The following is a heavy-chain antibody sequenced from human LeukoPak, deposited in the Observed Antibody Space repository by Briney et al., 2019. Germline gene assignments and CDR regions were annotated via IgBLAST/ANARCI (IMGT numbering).Heavy chain of an antibody. CDR3: ARGGSGIEY. D-gene: IGHD3-10*01. CDR2: INSGGSSS. V-gene: IGHV3-74*01. CDR1: GFTFSSYW. Sequence: GGPLRLSCAASGFTFSSYWMYWVRQAPGKGLVWVSRINSGGSSSGYADPVKGRFTISSDNAKNTLYLQMNGLRAEDTALYYCARGGSGIEYWGRGTLVTVSA. J-gene: IGHJ4*02.